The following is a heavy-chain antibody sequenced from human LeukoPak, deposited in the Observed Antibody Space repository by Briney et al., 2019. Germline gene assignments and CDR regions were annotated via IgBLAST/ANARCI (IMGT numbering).Heavy chain of an antibody. CDR3: AREGPRGNSQFDY. D-gene: IGHD2/OR15-2a*01. V-gene: IGHV3-33*08. CDR1: GFTFSNYG. J-gene: IGHJ4*02. CDR2: IWYDGSNK. Sequence: GGSLRLSCAASGFTFSNYGMSWVRQAPGKGLEWVALIWYDGSNKYYADSVKGRLTISRDNSKNTLYLQMNSLRAEDTAVYYCAREGPRGNSQFDYWGQGTLVTVSS.